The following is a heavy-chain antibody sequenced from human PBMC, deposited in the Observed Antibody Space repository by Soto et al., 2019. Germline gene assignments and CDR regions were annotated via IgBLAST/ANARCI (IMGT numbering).Heavy chain of an antibody. V-gene: IGHV1-8*01. Sequence: ASVKVSCKASAYTFTSYDINGVRQATGQGLEWMGWMNPNSGNTGYAQKFQGRVTMTRNTSISTAYMELSILRSEDTAVYYCARGRTNDFGSGYHLDYWGQGTLVTVSS. CDR3: ARGRTNDFGSGYHLDY. D-gene: IGHD3-3*01. CDR1: AYTFTSYD. CDR2: MNPNSGNT. J-gene: IGHJ4*02.